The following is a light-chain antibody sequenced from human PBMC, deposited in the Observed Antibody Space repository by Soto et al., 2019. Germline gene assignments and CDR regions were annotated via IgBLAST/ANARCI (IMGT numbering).Light chain of an antibody. CDR2: WAS. J-gene: IGKJ1*01. V-gene: IGKV4-1*01. CDR1: QSVLYSYNNKNY. CDR3: QQYYRPWT. Sequence: IVMTPSPDSLAVSLGESATINCKSSQSVLYSYNNKNYLACYQQKPGQPPKLLIYWASTRESRVPYRFSGRGSGSESTPTISSLQAEDVAVYYCQQYYRPWTFGQGTKVEIK.